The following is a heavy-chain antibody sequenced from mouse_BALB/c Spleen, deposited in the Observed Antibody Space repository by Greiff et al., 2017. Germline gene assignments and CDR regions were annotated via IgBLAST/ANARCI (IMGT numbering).Heavy chain of an antibody. V-gene: IGHV1S81*02. J-gene: IGHJ3*01. Sequence: VQLQQSGAELVKPGASVKLSCKASGYTFTSYYMYWVKQRPGQGLEWIGEINPSNGGTNFNEKFKSKATLTVDKSSSTAYMQLSSLTSEDSAVYYCTRWGITTASWFAYWGQGTLVTVSA. CDR2: INPSNGGT. CDR3: TRWGITTASWFAY. CDR1: GYTFTSYY. D-gene: IGHD1-2*01.